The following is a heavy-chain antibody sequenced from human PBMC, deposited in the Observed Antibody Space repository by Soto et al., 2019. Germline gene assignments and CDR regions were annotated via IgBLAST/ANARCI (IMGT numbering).Heavy chain of an antibody. J-gene: IGHJ2*01. CDR3: ATTLPDY. Sequence: GGALRLSWGASGCTFMTAWMNWVRQAPGKGLEWVGRIKSRNDGGTTDYAAPVKGRFTISRDDSKNMFYLQMNSLITEDTGLYDWATTLPDYGGR. V-gene: IGHV3-15*07. CDR1: GCTFMTAW. D-gene: IGHD3-16*01. CDR2: IKSRNDGGTT.